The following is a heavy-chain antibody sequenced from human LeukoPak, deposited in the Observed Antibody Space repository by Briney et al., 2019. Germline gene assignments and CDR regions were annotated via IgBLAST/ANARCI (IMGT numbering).Heavy chain of an antibody. J-gene: IGHJ4*02. CDR3: ARQTGSGLFILP. CDR1: GVSISSSNSY. Sequence: SETLSLTCTVSGVSISSSNSYWGWIRQSPGKGLEWIGSIYYSGNTYYNASLKSQVSISIDTSKNQFSLRLTSVTAADTAVYYCARQTGSGLFILPGGQGTLVTVSS. V-gene: IGHV4-39*01. D-gene: IGHD3/OR15-3a*01. CDR2: IYYSGNT.